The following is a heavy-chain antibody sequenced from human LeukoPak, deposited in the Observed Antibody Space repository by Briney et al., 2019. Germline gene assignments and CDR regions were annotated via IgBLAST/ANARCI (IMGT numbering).Heavy chain of an antibody. Sequence: SETLSLTCTVSGDSISSSSYYWVWLRQPPGKGLEWIATIHYTGSTYYNPSLKSRVTISVDTSKNQFSLKLSSVTAADTAMYYCARYWGPYDNSGAYFDYWSQGTLVTVSS. V-gene: IGHV4-39*01. J-gene: IGHJ4*02. CDR1: GDSISSSSYY. CDR3: ARYWGPYDNSGAYFDY. D-gene: IGHD3-22*01. CDR2: IHYTGST.